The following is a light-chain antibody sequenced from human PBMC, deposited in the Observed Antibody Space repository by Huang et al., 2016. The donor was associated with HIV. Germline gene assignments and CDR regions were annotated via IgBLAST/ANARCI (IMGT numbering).Light chain of an antibody. CDR1: QSVSSTF. CDR2: GAS. V-gene: IGKV3-20*01. CDR3: QQYDSSPMYT. J-gene: IGKJ2*01. Sequence: EIVLTQSPGTLSLSPGERATLSCRASQSVSSTFLAWYQQKPGQAPRLLIYGASTRATGIPDRFSGSGSGTDFTLTISRLEPEDFAVYHCQQYDSSPMYTFGQGTKLEIK.